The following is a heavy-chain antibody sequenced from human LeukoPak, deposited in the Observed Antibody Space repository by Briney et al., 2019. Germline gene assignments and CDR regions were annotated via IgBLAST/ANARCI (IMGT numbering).Heavy chain of an antibody. CDR2: IRPDETEK. J-gene: IGHJ4*02. CDR1: GFTFSIYW. D-gene: IGHD5-18*01. CDR3: TRQSYDGYHYPDY. Sequence: GGSLRLSCAASGFTFSIYWMTWVRQAPGKGLEGVANIRPDETEKSYVDSVKGRLTITSDNAKYSLFLQMDSLRAEDTAIYYCTRQSYDGYHYPDYWGQGSLVTVSS. V-gene: IGHV3-7*01.